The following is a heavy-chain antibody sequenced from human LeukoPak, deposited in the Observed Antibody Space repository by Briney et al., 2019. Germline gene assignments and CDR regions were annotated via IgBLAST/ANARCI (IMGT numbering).Heavy chain of an antibody. CDR3: AREESSSWSYYFDY. D-gene: IGHD6-13*01. Sequence: GGSLRLSCAASGYSFNAYAMSWVRQAPGKGLEWVSSITGDGNTIIYADSVKGRFTISRDYSKNTLYLQMNSLRAEDTAVYYCAREESSSWSYYFDYWGQGTLVTVSS. J-gene: IGHJ4*02. CDR1: GYSFNAYA. CDR2: ITGDGNTI. V-gene: IGHV3-23*01.